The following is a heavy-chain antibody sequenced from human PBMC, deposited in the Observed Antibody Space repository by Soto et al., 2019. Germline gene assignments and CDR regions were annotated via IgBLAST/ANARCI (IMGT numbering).Heavy chain of an antibody. Sequence: SVKVSCKASGGTFSSYAISWVRQAPGQGLEWMGGIIPIFGTANYVQKFQGRVTITADESTSTAYMELSSLRSEDTAVYYCARSYSGSYSAFDIWGQGTMVTVSS. D-gene: IGHD1-26*01. CDR1: GGTFSSYA. CDR2: IIPIFGTA. CDR3: ARSYSGSYSAFDI. V-gene: IGHV1-69*13. J-gene: IGHJ3*02.